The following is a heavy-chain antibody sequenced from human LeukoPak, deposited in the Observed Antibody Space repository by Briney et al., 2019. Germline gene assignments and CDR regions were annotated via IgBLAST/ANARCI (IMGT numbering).Heavy chain of an antibody. V-gene: IGHV3-21*01. CDR3: ARLLNDYGDYVFDY. CDR2: ISSSSSSI. CDR1: AFTFSVYS. Sequence: GGSLRLSRAASAFTFSVYSITWVRQAPGEGLECVSSISSSSSSIYYADSVKGRFTISRDNAKNSLFLQMNSLRAEDTAVYYCARLLNDYGDYVFDYWGQGTLVTVSS. D-gene: IGHD4-17*01. J-gene: IGHJ4*02.